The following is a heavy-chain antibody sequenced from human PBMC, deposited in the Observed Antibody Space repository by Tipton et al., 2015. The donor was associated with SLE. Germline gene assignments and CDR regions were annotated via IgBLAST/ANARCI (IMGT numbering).Heavy chain of an antibody. CDR2: ISHSGNT. V-gene: IGHV4-4*02. CDR3: ARDRLGGPFDY. CDR1: GVSISSRDY. J-gene: IGHJ4*02. D-gene: IGHD1-26*01. Sequence: TLSLTCTVSGVSISSRDYWSWVRQPPGEGLEWIGDISHSGNTTYNPSLRSRVIISEDTSKNQFSLKLRSVTAADSAIYYCARDRLGGPFDYGGRGTLVTVSS.